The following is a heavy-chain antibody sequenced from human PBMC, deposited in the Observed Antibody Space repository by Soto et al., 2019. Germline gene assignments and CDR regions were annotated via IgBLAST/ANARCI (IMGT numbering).Heavy chain of an antibody. CDR2: IVVGSGNT. Sequence: SVQVSCNASGFTFTSSAVQWVRQARGQRLEWIGWIVVGSGNTNYAQKFQERVTITRDMSTSTAYMELSSLRSEDTAVYYCAAGCITGTTCWFDPWGQGTLVTVSS. D-gene: IGHD1-7*01. J-gene: IGHJ5*02. V-gene: IGHV1-58*01. CDR1: GFTFTSSA. CDR3: AAGCITGTTCWFDP.